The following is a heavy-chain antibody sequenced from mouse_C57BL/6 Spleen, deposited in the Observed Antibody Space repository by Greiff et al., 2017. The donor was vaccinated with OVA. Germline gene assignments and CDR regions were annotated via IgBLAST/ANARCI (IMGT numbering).Heavy chain of an antibody. V-gene: IGHV1-82*01. Sequence: QVQLKESGPELVKPGASVKISCKASGYAFSSSWMNWVKQRPGKGLEWIGRIYPGDGDTNYNGKFKGKATLTADKSSSTAYMQLSSLTSEDSAVYFCARSITTVVDPWYFDVWGTGTTVTVSS. CDR1: GYAFSSSW. CDR2: IYPGDGDT. CDR3: ARSITTVVDPWYFDV. J-gene: IGHJ1*03. D-gene: IGHD1-1*01.